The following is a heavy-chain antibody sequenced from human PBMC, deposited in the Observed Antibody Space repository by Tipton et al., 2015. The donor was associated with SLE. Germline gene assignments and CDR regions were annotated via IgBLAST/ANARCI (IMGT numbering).Heavy chain of an antibody. D-gene: IGHD1-1*01. CDR2: MSTEAGDT. Sequence: QSGPEVKKPGASVKVSCKASGYTFTTYGFNWVRQATGQGPEWMGRMSTEAGDTDYAEKFQGRVTMTWNTSMTTAYMELSSLRSEDTALYFCAREGDNGPFDIWGQGTMVTVSS. CDR1: GYTFTTYG. J-gene: IGHJ3*02. CDR3: AREGDNGPFDI. V-gene: IGHV1-8*01.